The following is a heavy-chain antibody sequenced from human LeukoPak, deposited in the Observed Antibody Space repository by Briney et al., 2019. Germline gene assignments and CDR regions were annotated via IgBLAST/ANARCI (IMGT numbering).Heavy chain of an antibody. J-gene: IGHJ6*03. CDR3: ARERVVPAAMLDYYYYYMDV. CDR2: IIPIFGTA. CDR1: GGTFSSYA. D-gene: IGHD2-2*01. V-gene: IGHV1-69*05. Sequence: ASVKVSCKASGGTFSSYAISWVRQAPGQGLEWMGRIIPIFGTANYAQKFQGRVTITTDESTSTAYMELSSLRSEDTAVYYCARERVVPAAMLDYYYYYMDVWGKGTTVTVSS.